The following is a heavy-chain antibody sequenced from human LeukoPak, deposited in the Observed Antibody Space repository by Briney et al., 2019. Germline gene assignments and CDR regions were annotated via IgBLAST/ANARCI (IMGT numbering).Heavy chain of an antibody. J-gene: IGHJ3*02. V-gene: IGHV4-39*02. D-gene: IGHD6-19*01. CDR2: ISGNT. CDR1: GGSISSSSFY. Sequence: SETLSLTCNISGGSISSSSFYWGWIRQSPGEGLEWIGSISGNTYYNPSLKSRLTVSVDTSKNHFSLKLSSVTAADTAVYYCARDSGSGWPPDAFDIWGQGTMVTVSS. CDR3: ARDSGSGWPPDAFDI.